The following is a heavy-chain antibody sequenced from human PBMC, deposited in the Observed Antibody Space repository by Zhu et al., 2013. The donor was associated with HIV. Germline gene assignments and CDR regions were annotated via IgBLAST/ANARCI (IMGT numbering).Heavy chain of an antibody. CDR1: GFTLSNYA. CDR2: TSGGVGDI. CDR3: ARDVLDY. Sequence: EVQLLESGGGLVQPGGSLRLSCVASGFTLSNYAMSWVRQAPGKGLEWVSTSGGVGDIYYADSVRGRFTISRDNSRNTLSLQMNSLRAEDTAVYYCARDVLDYWGQGTLVTVSS. J-gene: IGHJ4*02. D-gene: IGHD2-8*01. V-gene: IGHV3-23*01.